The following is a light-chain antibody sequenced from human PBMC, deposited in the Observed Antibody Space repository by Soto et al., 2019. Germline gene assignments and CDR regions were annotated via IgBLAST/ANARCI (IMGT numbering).Light chain of an antibody. CDR1: SSNIGASYD. Sequence: QSVLTQPPSVSGAPGQRVTISCTGSSSNIGASYDVHWYQQFPGAAPKLLIYRDTHRPSGIPNRFSGSKSGTSASLAITRVEAGDEADYHCQVWDSSSDHRVVFGGGTKLTVL. V-gene: IGLV1-40*01. CDR3: QVWDSSSDHRVV. CDR2: RDT. J-gene: IGLJ2*01.